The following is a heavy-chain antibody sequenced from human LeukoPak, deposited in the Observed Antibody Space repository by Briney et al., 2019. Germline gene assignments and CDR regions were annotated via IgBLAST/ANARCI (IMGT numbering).Heavy chain of an antibody. CDR2: LSYDGSNE. V-gene: IGHV3-30*03. J-gene: IGHJ4*02. CDR1: GFPFSSYG. CDR3: AGSWFYRDYFEY. D-gene: IGHD3-10*01. Sequence: RSLRLSCAASGFPFSSYGMHWVRQAPGKGLEWVAVLSYDGSNEYYADSVKGRFTISRDNSKNTLYLQMNSLRVEDTAVYYCAGSWFYRDYFEYWGQGTLVTVSS.